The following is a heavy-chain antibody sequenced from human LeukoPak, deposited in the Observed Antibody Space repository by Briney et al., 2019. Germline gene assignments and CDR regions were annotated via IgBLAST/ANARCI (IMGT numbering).Heavy chain of an antibody. CDR1: GFTFSSYS. Sequence: GGSLRLSCAASGFTFSSYSMNWVRQAPRKGLDWVSYISSSSSTIYYADSVKGRFTISRDNAKNSLYLQMNSLRAEDTAVYYCARRTVTRDWYFDLWGRGTLVTVSS. CDR2: ISSSSSTI. J-gene: IGHJ2*01. CDR3: ARRTVTRDWYFDL. V-gene: IGHV3-48*04. D-gene: IGHD4-17*01.